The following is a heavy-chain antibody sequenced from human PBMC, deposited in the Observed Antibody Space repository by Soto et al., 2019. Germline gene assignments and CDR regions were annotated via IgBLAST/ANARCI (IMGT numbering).Heavy chain of an antibody. D-gene: IGHD2-2*02. CDR2: INHSGST. CDR3: ASYVVPAALHAFDI. V-gene: IGHV4-34*01. CDR1: GGSFSGYY. Sequence: SETLSLSCAVYGGSFSGYYWSWIRQPPGKGLEWIGEINHSGSTNYNPSLKSRVTISVDTSKNQFSLKLSSVTAADTAVYYCASYVVPAALHAFDISGQGTMVTVSS. J-gene: IGHJ3*02.